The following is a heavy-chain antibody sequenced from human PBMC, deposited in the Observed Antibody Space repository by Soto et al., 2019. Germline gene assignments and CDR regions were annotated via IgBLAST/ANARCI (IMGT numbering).Heavy chain of an antibody. CDR3: ARPSDFWSGLPDY. CDR1: GYTFTSYA. J-gene: IGHJ4*02. V-gene: IGHV1-3*01. D-gene: IGHD3-3*01. Sequence: ASVKVSCKASGYTFTSYAMHWVRQAPGQRLEWMGWINAGNGNTKYSQKFQGRVTITRDSSASTAYMELSSLRSEDTAVYYCARPSDFWSGLPDYWGQGTLVTVSS. CDR2: INAGNGNT.